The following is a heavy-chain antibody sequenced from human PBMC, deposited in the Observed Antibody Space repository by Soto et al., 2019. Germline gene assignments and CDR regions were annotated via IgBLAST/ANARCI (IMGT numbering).Heavy chain of an antibody. CDR2: IYYSGST. Sequence: QLQLQESGPGLVKPSETLSLTCTVSGGSISSSSYYWGWIRQPPGKGLEWIGSIYYSGSTYYNPFLKSRVTLSGDTSKHQVSVNVSPVTAADSAVYYCARLPLSVAGPYYFDYWGQGTLVTVFS. V-gene: IGHV4-39*01. CDR3: ARLPLSVAGPYYFDY. CDR1: GGSISSSSYY. J-gene: IGHJ4*02. D-gene: IGHD6-19*01.